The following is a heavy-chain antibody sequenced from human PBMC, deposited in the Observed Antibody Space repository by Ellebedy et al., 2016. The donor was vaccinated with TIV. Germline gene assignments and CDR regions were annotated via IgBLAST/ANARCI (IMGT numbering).Heavy chain of an antibody. J-gene: IGHJ5*02. D-gene: IGHD2-21*01. V-gene: IGHV3-7*01. CDR2: IMENGYEA. CDR1: GFTLSGFS. Sequence: PGGSLRLSCIASGFTLSGFSMSWVPQAPGHWLEWVAHIMENGYEAYYVDSVKGRFTISRDNAKNSLYLQMNSLRADDTAVFYCARFAYKYGMDPWGQGTLVTVSS. CDR3: ARFAYKYGMDP.